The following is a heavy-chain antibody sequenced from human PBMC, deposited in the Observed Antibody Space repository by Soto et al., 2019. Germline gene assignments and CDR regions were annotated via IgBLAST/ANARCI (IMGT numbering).Heavy chain of an antibody. CDR1: GGSTSSYY. CDR2: IYYSGST. Sequence: PSETVSLTRTVSGGSTSSYYWSWIRQPPGKGLEWIGYIYYSGSTNYNPSLKSRVTISVDTSKNQFSLKLSSVTAADTAVYLCERGCRGMVVLITGYYYYGMDVWGPVTTVTVPS. D-gene: IGHD3-22*01. V-gene: IGHV4-59*01. CDR3: ERGCRGMVVLITGYYYYGMDV. J-gene: IGHJ6*02.